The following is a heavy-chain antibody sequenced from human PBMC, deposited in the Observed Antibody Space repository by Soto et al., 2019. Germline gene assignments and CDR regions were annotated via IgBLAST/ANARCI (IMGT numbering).Heavy chain of an antibody. CDR3: AKDVVVGATTGLGDYYYYYGMDV. CDR2: ISYDGSNK. V-gene: IGHV3-30*18. CDR1: GFTFSSYG. Sequence: QVQLVESGGGVVQPGRSLRLSCAASGFTFSSYGMHWVRQAPGKGLAWVAGISYDGSNKYYADAVKGRFTISRDKSKNTLYLQMNSLRAEDTAVYYCAKDVVVGATTGLGDYYYYYGMDVWGQGTKVNVSS. D-gene: IGHD1-26*01. J-gene: IGHJ6*02.